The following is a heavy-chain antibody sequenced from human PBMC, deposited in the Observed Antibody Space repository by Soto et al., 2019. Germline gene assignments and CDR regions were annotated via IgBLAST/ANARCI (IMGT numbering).Heavy chain of an antibody. J-gene: IGHJ4*02. CDR3: ATRFDGLGSYEY. D-gene: IGHD3-10*01. CDR2: IYHSGST. CDR1: GGSISSSKW. Sequence: QVQLQESGPGLVRPSGTLSLTCAVSGGSISSSKWWTWVRQPPGKGLEWIGEIYHSGSTNYIPSLKSRVTISVDQAKNQFSLELTSVTAADTAVYYCATRFDGLGSYEYWGQGTLVTVSS. V-gene: IGHV4-4*02.